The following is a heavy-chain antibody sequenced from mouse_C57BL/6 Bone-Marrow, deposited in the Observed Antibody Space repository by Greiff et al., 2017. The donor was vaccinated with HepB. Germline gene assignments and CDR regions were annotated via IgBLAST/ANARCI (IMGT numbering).Heavy chain of an antibody. CDR1: GFSFNTYA. V-gene: IGHV10-1*01. D-gene: IGHD3-3*01. CDR3: VRHRGYYFDY. J-gene: IGHJ2*01. CDR2: IRSKSNNYAT. Sequence: EVMLVESGGGLVQPKGSLKLSCAASGFSFNTYAMNWVRQAPGKGLEWVARIRSKSNNYATYYADSVKDRFTISRDDSESMLYLQMNNLKTEDTAMYYCVRHRGYYFDYWGQGTTLTVAS.